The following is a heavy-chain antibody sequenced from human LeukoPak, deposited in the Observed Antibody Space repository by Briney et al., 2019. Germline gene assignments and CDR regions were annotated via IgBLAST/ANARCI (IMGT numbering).Heavy chain of an antibody. CDR2: IDSDGSTT. CDR1: GFTFSSYW. Sequence: GSLRLSCAASGFTFSSYWMHWVRQAPGKGLVWVSRIDSDGSTTNYADSVKGRFSISRSNAKEALYLQMNSLRVEDTDVYYCARGTDDIDIWGQGTLVTVSS. J-gene: IGHJ3*02. CDR3: ARGTDDIDI. V-gene: IGHV3-74*01. D-gene: IGHD3-9*01.